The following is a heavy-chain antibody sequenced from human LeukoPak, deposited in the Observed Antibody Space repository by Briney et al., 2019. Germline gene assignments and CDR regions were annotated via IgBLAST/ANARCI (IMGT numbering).Heavy chain of an antibody. Sequence: ASVKVSCKASGGTFSSYAISWVRQAPGQGLEWMGRIIPILGIANYAQKLQGRVTITADKSTSTAYMELSSLRSEDTAVYYCARDPRDGYNNPPNYWGQGTLVTVSS. D-gene: IGHD5-24*01. V-gene: IGHV1-69*04. CDR1: GGTFSSYA. CDR3: ARDPRDGYNNPPNY. CDR2: IIPILGIA. J-gene: IGHJ4*02.